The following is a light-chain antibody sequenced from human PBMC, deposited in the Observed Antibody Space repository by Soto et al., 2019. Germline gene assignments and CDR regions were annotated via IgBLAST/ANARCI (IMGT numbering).Light chain of an antibody. Sequence: QSALTQPASVSGSPGQSITISCTGTSSDVGSYDLVSWYQQHPGKAPKLMIYEVRKRPSGLSNRFSGSKSGNTASLTISGLQAEDEADYYCCSYAGTSTLVFGRETKLTVL. V-gene: IGLV2-23*02. CDR2: EVR. CDR3: CSYAGTSTLV. J-gene: IGLJ2*01. CDR1: SSDVGSYDL.